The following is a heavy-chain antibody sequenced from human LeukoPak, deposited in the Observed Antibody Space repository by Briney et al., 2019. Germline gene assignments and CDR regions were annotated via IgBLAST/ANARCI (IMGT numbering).Heavy chain of an antibody. Sequence: SETLSLTCTVSGGSINSYYWSWIRQPPGKGLEWIGYIYYSGSTNYNPSLKSRVTISVHTSKNQFSLKLSSVTAADTAVYYCARLTGYSSESWFDPWGQGALVTVSS. J-gene: IGHJ5*02. CDR3: ARLTGYSSESWFDP. V-gene: IGHV4-59*01. CDR2: IYYSGST. D-gene: IGHD3-9*01. CDR1: GGSINSYY.